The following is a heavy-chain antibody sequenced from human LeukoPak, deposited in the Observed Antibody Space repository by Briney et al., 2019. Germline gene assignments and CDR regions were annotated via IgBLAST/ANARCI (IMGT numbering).Heavy chain of an antibody. CDR2: INPNSGGT. CDR1: GYTFTSYG. CDR3: ASGIRNDSKIQLGTDY. J-gene: IGHJ4*02. V-gene: IGHV1-2*02. D-gene: IGHD5-18*01. Sequence: GASVKVSCKASGYTFTSYGISWVRQAPGQGLEWMGWINPNSGGTNYAQKFQGRVTMTRDTSISTAYMELSRLRSDDTAVYYCASGIRNDSKIQLGTDYWGQGTLVTVSS.